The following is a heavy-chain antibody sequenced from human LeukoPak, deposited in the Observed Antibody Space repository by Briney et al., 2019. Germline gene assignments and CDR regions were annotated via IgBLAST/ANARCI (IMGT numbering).Heavy chain of an antibody. CDR3: AREMGVVTAHGIDV. V-gene: IGHV4-4*02. Sequence: SETLSLTCTVSGDSINSLDLWSWVRQPPGKGLEWIGEMYLSGTTHSNPSVKSRVTISIDKSKNQFFLNLSSVTAADTALYYCAREMGVVTAHGIDVWGQGTTVTVSS. J-gene: IGHJ6*02. CDR2: MYLSGTT. CDR1: GDSINSLDL. D-gene: IGHD4-23*01.